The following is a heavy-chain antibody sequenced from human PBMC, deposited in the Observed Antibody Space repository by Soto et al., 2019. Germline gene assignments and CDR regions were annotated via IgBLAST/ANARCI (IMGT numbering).Heavy chain of an antibody. Sequence: QVQLVQSGAEVKKPGSSVKVSCKASGGTFSSYAISWVRQAPGQGLEWMGGIIPIFGTANYAQKFQGRVTITADESTSTAYMELSSLRSEDTAVYYCARPRSRVFGQQLVRNAFDIWGQGTMVTVSS. D-gene: IGHD6-13*01. CDR2: IIPIFGTA. CDR3: ARPRSRVFGQQLVRNAFDI. V-gene: IGHV1-69*01. CDR1: GGTFSSYA. J-gene: IGHJ3*02.